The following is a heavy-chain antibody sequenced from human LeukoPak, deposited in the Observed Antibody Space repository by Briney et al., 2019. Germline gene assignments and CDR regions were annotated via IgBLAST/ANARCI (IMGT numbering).Heavy chain of an antibody. CDR3: ARNYDSSGYDFPFFDY. CDR2: INTNTGNP. J-gene: IGHJ4*02. Sequence: ASVKVSCKASGYTFTSYAMNWVRQAPGQGLEWMGWINTNTGNPTYAQGFTGRFVFSLDTSVSTAYLQISSLKAEDTAVYYCARNYDSSGYDFPFFDYWGQGTLVTAAS. CDR1: GYTFTSYA. V-gene: IGHV7-4-1*02. D-gene: IGHD3-22*01.